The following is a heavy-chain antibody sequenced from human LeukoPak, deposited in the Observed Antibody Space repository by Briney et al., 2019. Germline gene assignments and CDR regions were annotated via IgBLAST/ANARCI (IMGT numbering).Heavy chain of an antibody. D-gene: IGHD6-13*01. V-gene: IGHV4-4*07. J-gene: IGHJ5*02. Sequence: SETLSLTCTVSGGSISSYYWSWIRQPAGKGLEWIGRIYTSGSTYYNPSLKSRVTMSVDTSKNQFSLKLSSVTAADTAVYYCARAVTSSSWYKWVNWFDPWGQGTLVTVSS. CDR3: ARAVTSSSWYKWVNWFDP. CDR1: GGSISSYY. CDR2: IYTSGST.